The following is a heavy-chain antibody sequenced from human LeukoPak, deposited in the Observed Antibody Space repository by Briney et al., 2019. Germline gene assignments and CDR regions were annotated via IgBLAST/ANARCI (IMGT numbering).Heavy chain of an antibody. CDR3: ARIYGDSFSFDY. CDR1: GGTFTSYA. D-gene: IGHD4-17*01. V-gene: IGHV1-69*13. Sequence: SVKVSCKASGGTFTSYAISWVRQAPGQGLEWMGGIIPIFGTANYAQKFQGRVTITADESTSTAYMELSSLRSEDTAVYYCARIYGDSFSFDYWGQGTLVTVSS. J-gene: IGHJ4*02. CDR2: IIPIFGTA.